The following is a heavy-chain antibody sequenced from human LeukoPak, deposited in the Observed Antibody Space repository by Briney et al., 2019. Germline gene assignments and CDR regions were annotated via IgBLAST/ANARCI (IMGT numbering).Heavy chain of an antibody. CDR2: IYYSGST. CDR1: GGSISSISSNNYH. Sequence: SETLSLTCIVSGGSISSISSNNYHWGWIRQPPGKGLEWIGSIYYSGSTYYNPSLKSRVTISVDTSKNQFSLKPSSVTAADTAVYYCARFLWHRNWFDPWGQGTLVTVSS. D-gene: IGHD3-10*01. CDR3: ARFLWHRNWFDP. V-gene: IGHV4-39*01. J-gene: IGHJ5*02.